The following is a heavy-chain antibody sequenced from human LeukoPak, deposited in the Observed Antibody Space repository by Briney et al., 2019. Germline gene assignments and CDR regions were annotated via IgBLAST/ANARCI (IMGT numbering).Heavy chain of an antibody. V-gene: IGHV1-46*01. Sequence: ASVKVSCKASGYTFTSYYMHWVRQAPRQGLEWMGIINPSGGSTSYAQKFQGRVTMTRDTSTSTVYMELSSLRAEDTAVYYCARDRFEVYPYYYYGMDVWGQGTTVTVSS. CDR2: INPSGGST. D-gene: IGHD3-10*01. CDR3: ARDRFEVYPYYYYGMDV. J-gene: IGHJ6*02. CDR1: GYTFTSYY.